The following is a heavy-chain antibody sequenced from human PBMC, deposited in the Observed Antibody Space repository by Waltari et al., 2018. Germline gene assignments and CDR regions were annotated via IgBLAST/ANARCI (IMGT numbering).Heavy chain of an antibody. CDR3: TRVLNGNYGRVDS. CDR2: INGDGTTT. J-gene: IGHJ4*02. D-gene: IGHD4-17*01. CDR1: GFSFSTYW. V-gene: IGHV3-74*01. Sequence: EVQLVESGGGLVQPGGSLKLSCAASGFSFSTYWMHWVRQVPGKGLVWVSRINGDGTTTNYAESVRGRFTISRDNAKSTLYLQMNNLSAEETAVYYCTRVLNGNYGRVDSWGQGTLVTVSS.